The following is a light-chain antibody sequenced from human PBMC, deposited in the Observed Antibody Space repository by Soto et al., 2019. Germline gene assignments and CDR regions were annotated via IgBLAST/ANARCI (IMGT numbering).Light chain of an antibody. Sequence: EIVLTQSPGTLSLSPGERATLSCRASQSVSSSYLAWYQQKPGQAPRLLIYGASSRATGIPDRFSGSGSVTDFTLTISRLEPEDFAVYYCQQYGSSPRALTFGGGTKVEIK. CDR1: QSVSSSY. J-gene: IGKJ4*01. CDR2: GAS. V-gene: IGKV3-20*01. CDR3: QQYGSSPRALT.